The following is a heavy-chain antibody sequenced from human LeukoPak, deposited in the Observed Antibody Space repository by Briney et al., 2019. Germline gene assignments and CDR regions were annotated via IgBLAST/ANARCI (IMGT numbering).Heavy chain of an antibody. V-gene: IGHV3-23*01. CDR2: ISGSGGST. CDR1: GFTFSSYV. D-gene: IGHD2-15*01. CDR3: ARDRAVVVVAATLFQH. J-gene: IGHJ1*01. Sequence: GSLRLSCAASGFTFSSYVMSWVRQAPGKGLEWVSVISGSGGSTYYADSVKGRFTISRDNSKNTLYLQMNSLKAEDTAVYYCARDRAVVVVAATLFQHWGQGTLVTVSS.